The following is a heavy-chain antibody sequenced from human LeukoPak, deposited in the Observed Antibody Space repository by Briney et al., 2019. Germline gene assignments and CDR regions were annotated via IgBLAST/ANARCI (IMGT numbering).Heavy chain of an antibody. D-gene: IGHD2-21*02. CDR1: GFTFNNYA. CDR3: AKETELTVSALFDH. V-gene: IGHV3-23*01. CDR2: ISGSGGST. Sequence: GGSLRLSCAASGFTFNNYAMSWVRQAPGKGLEWVSAISGSGGSTFYADSVKGRFTISRDSSKNTLLPQLNSLRAEDTAVYYCAKETELTVSALFDHWGQGTLVTVSS. J-gene: IGHJ4*02.